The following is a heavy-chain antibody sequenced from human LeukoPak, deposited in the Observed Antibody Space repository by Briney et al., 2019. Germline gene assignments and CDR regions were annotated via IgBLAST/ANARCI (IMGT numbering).Heavy chain of an antibody. J-gene: IGHJ4*02. CDR3: ARGPTFGGVIVYTPFDY. Sequence: SVKVSCKASGGTFSSYAISWVRQAPGQGLEWMGGIIPIFGTANYAQKFQGRVTITADETTSTAYMELSSLRSEDTAVYYCARGPTFGGVIVYTPFDYWGQGTLVTVSS. D-gene: IGHD3-16*02. CDR1: GGTFSSYA. V-gene: IGHV1-69*13. CDR2: IIPIFGTA.